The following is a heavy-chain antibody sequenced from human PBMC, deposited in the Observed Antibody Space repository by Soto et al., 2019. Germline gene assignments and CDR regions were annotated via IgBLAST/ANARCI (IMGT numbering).Heavy chain of an antibody. D-gene: IGHD5-12*01. CDR2: IIPVFGTA. J-gene: IGHJ3*02. Sequence: QVQLVQSGAEVKKPGSSVRVSCKASGATLNNFINYGITWVRQAPGQGLEWMGGIIPVFGTANHAQKFQGRGTITADDSARTANMEVSSLRSEDTAVYYCAGGAATKILVLMYDALEIWGQGTMVTVSS. V-gene: IGHV1-69*12. CDR1: GATLNNFINYG. CDR3: AGGAATKILVLMYDALEI.